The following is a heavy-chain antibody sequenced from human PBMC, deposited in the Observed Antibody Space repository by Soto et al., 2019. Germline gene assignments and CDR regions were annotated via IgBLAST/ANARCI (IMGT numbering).Heavy chain of an antibody. CDR2: MYYSGSS. Sequence: SETLSLTCGVSGGSISSRTFWWAWIRQPPGKGLEWIGDMYYSGSSYSSPSLKSRVTLSVDTSKNQLSLKLNSVTAADTAVYYCARHPRDDYNYGGSGIFDYWGQGTLVTSPQ. D-gene: IGHD4-4*01. CDR3: ARHPRDDYNYGGSGIFDY. J-gene: IGHJ4*02. V-gene: IGHV4-39*01. CDR1: GGSISSRTFW.